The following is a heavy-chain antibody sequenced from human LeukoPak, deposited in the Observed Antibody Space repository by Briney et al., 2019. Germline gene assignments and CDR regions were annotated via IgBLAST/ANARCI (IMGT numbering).Heavy chain of an antibody. Sequence: GGSLRLSCAASGFTFSDYYMSWIRQAPGKGLEWVSYISSSGSTIYYADSVKGRFTISRDNAKNSLYLQMNSLRAEDTAVYYWARDPMIAEVHYWGQGTLVTVSS. CDR2: ISSSGSTI. V-gene: IGHV3-11*01. J-gene: IGHJ4*02. D-gene: IGHD3-22*01. CDR3: ARDPMIAEVHY. CDR1: GFTFSDYY.